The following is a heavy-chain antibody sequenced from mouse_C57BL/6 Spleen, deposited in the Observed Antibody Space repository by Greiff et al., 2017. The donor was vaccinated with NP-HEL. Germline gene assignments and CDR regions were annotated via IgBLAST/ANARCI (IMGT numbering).Heavy chain of an antibody. CDR3: ARRYYGPFDY. CDR2: ISGGGGNT. Sequence: DVKLVESGGGLVKPGGSLKLSCAASGFTFSSYTMSWVRQTPEKRLEWVATISGGGGNTYYPDSVKGRFTISRDNAKNTLYLQMSSLRSEDTALYYCARRYYGPFDYWGQGTTLTVSS. D-gene: IGHD1-1*01. CDR1: GFTFSSYT. J-gene: IGHJ2*01. V-gene: IGHV5-9*01.